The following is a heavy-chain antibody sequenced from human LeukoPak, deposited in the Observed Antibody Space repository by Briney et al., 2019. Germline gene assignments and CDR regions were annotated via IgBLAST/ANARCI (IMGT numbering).Heavy chain of an antibody. CDR1: GFTFSSYG. CDR3: AKDHEVAYYYDSSGYGDFDY. V-gene: IGHV3-30*02. Sequence: GGSLRLSCAAAGFTFSSYGMHWVRQAPGKGLEWVAFIRYDGSNKYYADSVKGRFTISRDNSKNTLYLQMNSLRAEDTAVYYCAKDHEVAYYYDSSGYGDFDYWGQGTLVTVSS. J-gene: IGHJ4*02. D-gene: IGHD3-22*01. CDR2: IRYDGSNK.